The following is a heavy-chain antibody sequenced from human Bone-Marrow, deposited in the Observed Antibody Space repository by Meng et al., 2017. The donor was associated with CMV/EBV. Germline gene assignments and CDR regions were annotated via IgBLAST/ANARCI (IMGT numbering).Heavy chain of an antibody. D-gene: IGHD3-22*01. CDR1: GGTFSSYA. J-gene: IGHJ3*02. CDR3: ARTGALTYYYDSSGYSDAFDI. CDR2: IIPILGIA. V-gene: IGHV1-69*10. Sequence: SVKVSCKASGGTFSSYAISWVRQAPGQGLEWMGGIIPILGIANYAQKFQGRVTITADKSTSTAYMELSSLRSDDTAVYYCARTGALTYYYDSSGYSDAFDIWGQGTMVTVSS.